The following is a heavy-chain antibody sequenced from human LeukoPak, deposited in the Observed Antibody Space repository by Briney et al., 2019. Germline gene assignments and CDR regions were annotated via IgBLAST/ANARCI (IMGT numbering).Heavy chain of an antibody. CDR3: ASPSIAPDSD. V-gene: IGHV3-21*01. J-gene: IGHJ4*02. Sequence: GGSLRLSCAASGFTFSSYSMNWVRQAPGKGLEWVSSISSSSIYIYYADSVKGRFTISRDNAKNSLYLQMNSLRAEDTAVYYCASPSIAPDSDWGQGTLVTVSS. D-gene: IGHD6-6*01. CDR1: GFTFSSYS. CDR2: ISSSSIYI.